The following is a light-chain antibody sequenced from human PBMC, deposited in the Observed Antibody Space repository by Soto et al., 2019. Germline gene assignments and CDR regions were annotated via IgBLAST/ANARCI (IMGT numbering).Light chain of an antibody. CDR1: SSNIGNYY. J-gene: IGLJ1*01. CDR2: END. CDR3: AAWDDSLSGRV. V-gene: IGLV1-51*02. Sequence: QSVLTQPPSVFAAPGQKVTMSCSGCSSNIGNYYVSWHQQLPGTAPKLLIYENDKRPSGIPDRFSGSKSGTSATLGITGLQTGDEADFYCAAWDDSLSGRVFGTGTKVPVL.